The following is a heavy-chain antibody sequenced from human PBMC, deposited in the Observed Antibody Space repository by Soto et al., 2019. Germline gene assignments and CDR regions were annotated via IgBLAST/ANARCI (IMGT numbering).Heavy chain of an antibody. CDR2: IKSQADGGTV. D-gene: IGHD2-2*01. CDR3: AADVTKAVDYVPIDD. Sequence: EVQLVESGGDLVKPGGSLRLSCAASGFSFTAAWMYWVRQAPGEGLEWVGRIKSQADGGTVDHAAPVKDRFTISRDDSNGTLYLHMTSLKTGDTAVYYCAADVTKAVDYVPIDDWGRGTLVCVSS. V-gene: IGHV3-15*01. J-gene: IGHJ4*02. CDR1: GFSFTAAW.